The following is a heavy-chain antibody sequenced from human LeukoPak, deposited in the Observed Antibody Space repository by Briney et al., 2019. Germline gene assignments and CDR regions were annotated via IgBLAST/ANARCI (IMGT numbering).Heavy chain of an antibody. CDR3: ARAKTYYYGSGIGY. CDR1: GFTFSSYW. D-gene: IGHD3-10*01. V-gene: IGHV3-7*01. Sequence: PGGSLRLSCAASGFTFSSYWMSWVRQAPGKGLEWVANIKQDGSEKYYVDSVKGRFTISRDNAKNSLYLQMISLRAEDTAVYYCARAKTYYYGSGIGYWGQGTLVTVSS. CDR2: IKQDGSEK. J-gene: IGHJ4*02.